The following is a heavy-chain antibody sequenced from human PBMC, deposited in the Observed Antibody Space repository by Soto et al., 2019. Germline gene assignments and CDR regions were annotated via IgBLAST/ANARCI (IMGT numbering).Heavy chain of an antibody. CDR1: RGTFGNYA. Sequence: QVQLVQSGAEVKKPGSSVKVSCKASRGTFGNYAVSWVRQAPGQGLEWMGGIMPVFGTVNYAQKFQGRVTITADKFTNTAYMELSSLTSQDTAIYYCATGGHKDGYNFYHGMDVWGQGTTVTVS. J-gene: IGHJ6*02. V-gene: IGHV1-69*06. CDR3: ATGGHKDGYNFYHGMDV. CDR2: IMPVFGTV. D-gene: IGHD5-18*01.